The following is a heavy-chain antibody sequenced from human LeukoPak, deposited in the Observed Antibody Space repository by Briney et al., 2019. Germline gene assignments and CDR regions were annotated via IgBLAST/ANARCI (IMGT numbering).Heavy chain of an antibody. Sequence: ASVKVSCKASGYTFTGYYMHWVRQALGQGLEWMGWINPNSGGTNYVQKFQGRVTMTRDTSISTTYMELNSLRSEDTAVYYCATDRSRSGWWLDPWGQGTLVTVSS. CDR3: ATDRSRSGWWLDP. J-gene: IGHJ5*02. V-gene: IGHV1-2*02. CDR2: INPNSGGT. CDR1: GYTFTGYY. D-gene: IGHD6-19*01.